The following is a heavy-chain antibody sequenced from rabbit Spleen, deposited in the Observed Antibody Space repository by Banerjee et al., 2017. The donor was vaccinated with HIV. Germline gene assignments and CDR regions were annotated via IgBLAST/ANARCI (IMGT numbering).Heavy chain of an antibody. Sequence: QSLEESGGGLVQPEGSLTLTCKASGFSFSSSDYICWVRQAPGKGLEWISCIAGSSSGFTYSATWATGRFTISKTSSTTVTLQMTSLTAADTATYFCARLVYDSSNSGRFNLWGPGTLVTVS. D-gene: IGHD1-1*01. CDR1: GFSFSSSDY. V-gene: IGHV1S40*01. CDR3: ARLVYDSSNSGRFNL. CDR2: IAGSSSGFT. J-gene: IGHJ4*01.